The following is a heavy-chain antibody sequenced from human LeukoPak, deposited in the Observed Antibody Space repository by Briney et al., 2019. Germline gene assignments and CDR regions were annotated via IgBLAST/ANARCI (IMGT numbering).Heavy chain of an antibody. CDR1: GYTFTSYG. CDR3: ARDERGYSSGWAFDY. J-gene: IGHJ4*02. Sequence: GASVKVSCKASGYTFTSYGISWVRQAPGQGLEWMGWISAYNGNTNYAQKLQGRVTMTTDTSTSTAYMELRSLRSDDTAVYYCARDERGYSSGWAFDYRGQGTLVTVSS. V-gene: IGHV1-18*01. CDR2: ISAYNGNT. D-gene: IGHD6-19*01.